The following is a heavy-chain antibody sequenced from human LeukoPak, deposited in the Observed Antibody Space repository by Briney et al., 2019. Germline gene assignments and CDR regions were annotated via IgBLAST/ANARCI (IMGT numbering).Heavy chain of an antibody. D-gene: IGHD3-22*01. Sequence: GGSLRLSCAASGFTFSSYAMSWVRQAPGKGLGWVSAISGSGGSTYYADSVKGRFTISRDNSKNTLYLQMNSLRAEDTAVYYCAKDQNRDYYDSSGYYPPPCCFQHWGQGTLVTVSS. J-gene: IGHJ1*01. CDR2: ISGSGGST. V-gene: IGHV3-23*01. CDR1: GFTFSSYA. CDR3: AKDQNRDYYDSSGYYPPPCCFQH.